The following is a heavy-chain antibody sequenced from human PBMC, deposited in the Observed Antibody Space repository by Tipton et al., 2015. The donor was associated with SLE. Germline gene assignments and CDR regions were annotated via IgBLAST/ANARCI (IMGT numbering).Heavy chain of an antibody. CDR2: IYHSGRT. J-gene: IGHJ4*02. V-gene: IGHV4-38-2*01. CDR3: ARSYSSGWFFDY. CDR1: GGSISSYY. Sequence: TLSLTCPVSGGSISSYYWGWLRQPPGKGLEWIGSIYHSGRTYYNPSLKSRVTISVDTSKNQFSLKLSSVTAADTAVYYCARSYSSGWFFDYWGQGTLVTVSS. D-gene: IGHD6-19*01.